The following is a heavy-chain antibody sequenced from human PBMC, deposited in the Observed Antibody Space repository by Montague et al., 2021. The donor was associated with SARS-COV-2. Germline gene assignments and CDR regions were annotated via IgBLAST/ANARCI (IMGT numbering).Heavy chain of an antibody. J-gene: IGHJ4*02. CDR3: ARDGFYYDRSGPSNFDY. CDR2: IYYSGST. CDR1: VRSISSNNCY. D-gene: IGHD3-22*01. Sequence: SETLSLTCTVSVRSISSNNCYWGWIRRPPGKALEWIGSIYYSGSTYYNPSLKSRVTMSVNTSENQFSLKLSSVTAADTAVYYCARDGFYYDRSGPSNFDYWGQGTLVTVSS. V-gene: IGHV4-39*07.